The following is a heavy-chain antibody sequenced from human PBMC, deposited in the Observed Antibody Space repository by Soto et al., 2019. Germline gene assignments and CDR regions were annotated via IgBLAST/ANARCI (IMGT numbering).Heavy chain of an antibody. V-gene: IGHV1-69*13. J-gene: IGHJ3*02. CDR3: ARSIAVAGVDAFDI. D-gene: IGHD6-19*01. Sequence: SVKVSCRASGGTFSSYAISWVRQAPGQGLEWMGGIIPIFGTANYAQKFQGRVTITADESTSTAYMELSSLRSEDTAVYYCARSIAVAGVDAFDIWGQGTMVTVSS. CDR1: GGTFSSYA. CDR2: IIPIFGTA.